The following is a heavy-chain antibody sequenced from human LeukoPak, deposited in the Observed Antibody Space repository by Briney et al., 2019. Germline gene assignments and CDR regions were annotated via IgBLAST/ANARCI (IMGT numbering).Heavy chain of an antibody. CDR1: GFTFSSYG. CDR2: ISYDGSNK. Sequence: PGGSLRLSCAASGFTFSSYGMHWVRQAPGKGLEGVAVISYDGSNKYYADSVKGRFTISRDNSKNTLYLQMNSLRAEDTAVYYCAKDRYDSSGYYSPYYFDYWGQGTLVTVSS. V-gene: IGHV3-30*18. J-gene: IGHJ4*02. D-gene: IGHD3-22*01. CDR3: AKDRYDSSGYYSPYYFDY.